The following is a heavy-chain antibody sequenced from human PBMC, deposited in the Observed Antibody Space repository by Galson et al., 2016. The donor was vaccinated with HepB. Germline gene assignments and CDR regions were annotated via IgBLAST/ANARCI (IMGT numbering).Heavy chain of an antibody. CDR2: IYYSGIT. Sequence: ETLSLTCTVSGGSVNSGRYYWSWLRQPPGKGLEWIGYIYYSGITNYNPSLKSRVAISVDTSTNQFSLKLTSVTAAGTAVYYCARVFSSSWFYYFDFWGQGIQVTVSS. CDR1: GGSVNSGRYY. J-gene: IGHJ4*02. D-gene: IGHD6-13*01. V-gene: IGHV4-61*01. CDR3: ARVFSSSWFYYFDF.